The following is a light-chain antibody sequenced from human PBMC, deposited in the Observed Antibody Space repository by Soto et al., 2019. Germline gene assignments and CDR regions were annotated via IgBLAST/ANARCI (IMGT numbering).Light chain of an antibody. V-gene: IGKV3-20*01. Sequence: EIVLTQSPGTLSLSPGESATLSCRASQTVSSGSLAWYQQKPGQAPRLLISNASRRATGVPDRFSGSGSGTDFTLTISRLEPEDFAVYYCQQYGSSWTFGQGTKVDIK. CDR2: NAS. CDR3: QQYGSSWT. J-gene: IGKJ1*01. CDR1: QTVSSGS.